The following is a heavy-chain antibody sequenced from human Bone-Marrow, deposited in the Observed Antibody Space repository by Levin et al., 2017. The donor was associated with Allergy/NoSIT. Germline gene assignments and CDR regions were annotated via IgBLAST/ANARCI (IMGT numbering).Heavy chain of an antibody. D-gene: IGHD1-1*01. J-gene: IGHJ6*02. Sequence: HGESLKISCKSSTYTFNDYYMHWVRQAPEQGLEWMGWINPNNGDTKYAQKFQGRVTMTRDTSITTGYMELSRVRSGDTAVYFCARGDHLEPPRRVGYSYFMDVWGQGTTVIVSS. CDR2: INPNNGDT. V-gene: IGHV1-2*02. CDR1: TYTFNDYY. CDR3: ARGDHLEPPRRVGYSYFMDV.